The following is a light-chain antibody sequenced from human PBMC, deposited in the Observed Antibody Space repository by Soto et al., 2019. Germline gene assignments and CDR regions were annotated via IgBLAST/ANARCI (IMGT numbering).Light chain of an antibody. J-gene: IGLJ1*01. V-gene: IGLV2-14*01. CDR1: NSDVGGYNY. Sequence: QSVLTQPASVSGSPGQSISFSCAGSNSDVGGYNYVSWYQQHPGKAPKFMIYEVSNRPSGVSNRFSGSKSGNTASLTISGLQAEDEADYHCSSYTRSNTYVFGTGTKVTVL. CDR2: EVS. CDR3: SSYTRSNTYV.